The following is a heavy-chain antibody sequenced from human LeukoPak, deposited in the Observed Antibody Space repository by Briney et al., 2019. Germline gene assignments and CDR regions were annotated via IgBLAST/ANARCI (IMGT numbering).Heavy chain of an antibody. J-gene: IGHJ4*02. CDR3: ARAVAGTLEGFDY. V-gene: IGHV1-18*01. Sequence: SSGKFSCKASAYTCTRYGITWVRQAPGKGLEWMGWISAYNGNTNYAQKLQGRVTMTTDTSTSTAHMELRSLRSDDTAVYYCARAVAGTLEGFDYWGQGTLVTVSS. CDR2: ISAYNGNT. CDR1: AYTCTRYG. D-gene: IGHD6-19*01.